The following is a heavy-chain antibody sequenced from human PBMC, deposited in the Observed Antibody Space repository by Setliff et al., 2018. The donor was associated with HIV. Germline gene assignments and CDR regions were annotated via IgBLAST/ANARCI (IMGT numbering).Heavy chain of an antibody. CDR1: GYNFSNYY. D-gene: IGHD3-3*01. V-gene: IGHV5-51*01. CDR2: VAPSVSHP. Sequence: GESLKLSCQASGYNFSNYYIAWVRQIPGKGLDFMGIVAPSVSHPTYSPSFQGHLTISTDKSLDTAYLQWSSLQASDTAIYYCARQRMEGTPYNFWSFLWNQSPADGADWYFDLWGPGTLVTVSS. J-gene: IGHJ2*01. CDR3: ARQRMEGTPYNFWSFLWNQSPADGADWYFDL.